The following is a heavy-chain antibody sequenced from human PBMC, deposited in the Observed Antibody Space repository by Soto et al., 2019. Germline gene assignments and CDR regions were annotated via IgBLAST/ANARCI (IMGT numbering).Heavy chain of an antibody. CDR1: GGTFSSYA. CDR2: IIHIFGTA. D-gene: IGHD3-3*01. J-gene: IGHJ4*02. Sequence: QVQLVQSGAEVKKPGSSVKVSCKASGGTFSSYAISWVRQAPGQGLEWMGGIIHIFGTANYAQKFQGRVTITADESTSTAYMELSSLRSEDTAVYYCASSTYYDFWSGYYFDYWGQGTLVTVSS. V-gene: IGHV1-69*01. CDR3: ASSTYYDFWSGYYFDY.